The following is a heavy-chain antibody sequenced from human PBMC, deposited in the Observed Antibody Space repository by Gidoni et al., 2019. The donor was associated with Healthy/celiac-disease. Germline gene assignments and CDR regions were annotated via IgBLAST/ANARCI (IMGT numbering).Heavy chain of an antibody. V-gene: IGHV3-11*06. J-gene: IGHJ3*02. D-gene: IGHD1-20*01. CDR3: ARDWSSFNWNPGPNAFDI. Sequence: VKGRFTISRDNAKNSLYLQMNSLRAEDTAVYYCARDWSSFNWNPGPNAFDIWGQGTMVTVSS.